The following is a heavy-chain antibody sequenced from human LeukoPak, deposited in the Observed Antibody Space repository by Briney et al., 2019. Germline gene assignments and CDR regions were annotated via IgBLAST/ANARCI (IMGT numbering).Heavy chain of an antibody. Sequence: ASVKVSCKASGYNFTSYAMNWVRQAPGQGLEWMGWINTNTGNPTYAQGFTGRFVFSLDTSVSTAYLQISSLKAEDTAMYYCARGGRVVVPAAIPDLWGQGTLVTVSS. V-gene: IGHV7-4-1*02. CDR1: GYNFTSYA. J-gene: IGHJ5*02. D-gene: IGHD2-2*01. CDR3: ARGGRVVVPAAIPDL. CDR2: INTNTGNP.